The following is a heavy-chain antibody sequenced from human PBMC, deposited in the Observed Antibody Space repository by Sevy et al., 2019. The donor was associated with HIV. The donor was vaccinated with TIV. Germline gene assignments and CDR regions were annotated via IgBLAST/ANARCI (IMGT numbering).Heavy chain of an antibody. CDR1: GFTFSGYS. Sequence: GGSLRLSCAASGFTFSGYSMNWVRQAPGKGLEWVSYISSSSSTIFYADSVKGRFTISRDNAKNSLYLRMSSLRDEDTAVYYCAGDLHYYGAGSRGVDYWGQGTLVTVSS. CDR2: ISSSSSTI. J-gene: IGHJ4*02. D-gene: IGHD3-10*01. V-gene: IGHV3-48*02. CDR3: AGDLHYYGAGSRGVDY.